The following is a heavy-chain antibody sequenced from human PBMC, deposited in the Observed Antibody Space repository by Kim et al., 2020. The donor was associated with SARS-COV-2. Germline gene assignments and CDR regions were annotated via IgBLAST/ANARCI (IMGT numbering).Heavy chain of an antibody. D-gene: IGHD3-10*01. Sequence: SETLSLTCAVYGGSFSGYYWSWIRQPPGKGLEWIGEINHSGSTNYNPSLKSRVTISVDTSKNQFSLKLSSVTAADTAVYYCARGLILWFGESPPYLDYWGQGTLVTVSS. CDR3: ARGLILWFGESPPYLDY. CDR1: GGSFSGYY. CDR2: INHSGST. J-gene: IGHJ4*02. V-gene: IGHV4-34*01.